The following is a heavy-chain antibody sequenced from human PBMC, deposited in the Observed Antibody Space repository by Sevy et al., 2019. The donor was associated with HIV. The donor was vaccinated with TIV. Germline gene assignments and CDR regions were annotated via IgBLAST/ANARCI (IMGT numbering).Heavy chain of an antibody. D-gene: IGHD1-26*01. Sequence: GGSLRLSCAASGFTFRTYALHWVRQAPGRGLEWLALISSNGDNAFYANSVRGRLTVSRDNSMNTLSLQMSSLTAEDTAVYYCARGPEWELTSFFSHWGQGTLVTVSS. CDR3: ARGPEWELTSFFSH. J-gene: IGHJ4*02. CDR2: ISSNGDNA. CDR1: GFTFRTYA. V-gene: IGHV3-30-3*01.